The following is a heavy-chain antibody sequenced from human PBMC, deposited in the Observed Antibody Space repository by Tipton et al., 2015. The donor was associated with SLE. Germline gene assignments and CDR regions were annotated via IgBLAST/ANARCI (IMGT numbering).Heavy chain of an antibody. CDR1: GGSFSGYY. V-gene: IGHV4-34*01. CDR2: INHSGST. J-gene: IGHJ6*03. Sequence: TLSLTCAVYGGSFSGYYCSWIRQPPGKGLEWIGEINHSGSTNYNPSLKSRVTISVDTSKNQFSLKLSSMTAADTAVYYCARDQTTVVTRGYYYYYMDVWGKGTTVTVSS. CDR3: ARDQTTVVTRGYYYYYMDV. D-gene: IGHD4-23*01.